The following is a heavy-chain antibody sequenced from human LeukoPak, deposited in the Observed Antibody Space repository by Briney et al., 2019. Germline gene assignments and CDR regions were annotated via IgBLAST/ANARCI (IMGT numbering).Heavy chain of an antibody. CDR2: IWYDGSNK. CDR1: GFTFSSYG. J-gene: IGHJ3*02. V-gene: IGHV3-33*01. CDR3: ARGRYYYDSSGYSNAFDI. Sequence: PGGYLRLYCAASGFTFSSYGMHWVRQAPGKGLEWVAVIWYDGSNKYYADSVKGRFTISRDNSKNTLYLQMNSLRAEDTAVYYCARGRYYYDSSGYSNAFDIWGQGTMVTVS. D-gene: IGHD3-22*01.